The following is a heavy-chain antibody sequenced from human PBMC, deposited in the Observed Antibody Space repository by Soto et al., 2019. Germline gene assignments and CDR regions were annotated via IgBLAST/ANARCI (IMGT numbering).Heavy chain of an antibody. CDR2: INYGGTT. CDR3: ARALGGQLSTNGFDT. CDR1: GGSFSSSTYY. Sequence: QLQLQESGPGLVKPSEALSLTCTVSGGSFSSSTYYWGWIRRSPGKRLEWIGSINYGGTTYYNPPIKSRVTISVDTSKEQFSLQMTSMTAADTAVYYCARALGGQLSTNGFDTWGQGTLVTVSS. D-gene: IGHD3-16*02. J-gene: IGHJ5*02. V-gene: IGHV4-39*01.